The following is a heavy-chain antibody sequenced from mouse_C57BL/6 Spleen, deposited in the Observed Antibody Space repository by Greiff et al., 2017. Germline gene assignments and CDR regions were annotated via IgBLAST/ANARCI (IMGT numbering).Heavy chain of an antibody. CDR1: GFSLSTSGMG. Sequence: QVTLKESGPGILQSSQTLSLTCSFSGFSLSTSGMGVSWIRQPSGKGLEWLAHIYWDDDKRYNPSLKSRLTISKDTSRNQVFLKITSVDTADTATYYCARSWDYDVGDSMDYWGQGTSVTVSS. D-gene: IGHD2-4*01. CDR3: ARSWDYDVGDSMDY. CDR2: IYWDDDK. J-gene: IGHJ4*01. V-gene: IGHV8-12*01.